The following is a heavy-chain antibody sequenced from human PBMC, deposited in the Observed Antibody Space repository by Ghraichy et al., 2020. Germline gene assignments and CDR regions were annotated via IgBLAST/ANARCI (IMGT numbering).Heavy chain of an antibody. V-gene: IGHV4-39*01. D-gene: IGHD3-22*01. CDR1: GGSISSNSYY. Sequence: SETLSLTCTVSGGSISSNSYYWGWIRQPPGKGLEWIGSIWYRGSTYYNPSLKSRVTISVDTSQNPFSPTLSSVTAADTALYSCASLPSIIGSGYYYGSYFDYWGQGTLVTVSS. J-gene: IGHJ4*02. CDR3: ASLPSIIGSGYYYGSYFDY. CDR2: IWYRGST.